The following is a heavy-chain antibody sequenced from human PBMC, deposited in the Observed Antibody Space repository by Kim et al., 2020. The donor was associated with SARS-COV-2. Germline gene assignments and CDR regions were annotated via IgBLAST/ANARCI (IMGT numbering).Heavy chain of an antibody. CDR2: SGST. V-gene: IGHV4-59*01. D-gene: IGHD2-8*01. CDR3: ARDRMADY. Sequence: SGSTNYNPSLKSRVTIAVDTSKNQFSLKLSSVTAADTAVYYCARDRMADYWGQGTLVTVSS. J-gene: IGHJ4*02.